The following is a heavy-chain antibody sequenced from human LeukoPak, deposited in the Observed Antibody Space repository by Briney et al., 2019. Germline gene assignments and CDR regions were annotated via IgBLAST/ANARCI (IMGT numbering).Heavy chain of an antibody. Sequence: SETLSLTCSVSGYSISSGNYWGWIRLPPGKGLQWIGSIYHSGSTYYNLSLKSRVTISVDTSKNQFSLKLSSVTAADTAVYYCARDRRSSGWYDWFDPWGQGTLVTVSS. CDR3: ARDRRSSGWYDWFDP. J-gene: IGHJ5*02. CDR2: IYHSGST. CDR1: GYSISSGNY. V-gene: IGHV4-38-2*02. D-gene: IGHD6-19*01.